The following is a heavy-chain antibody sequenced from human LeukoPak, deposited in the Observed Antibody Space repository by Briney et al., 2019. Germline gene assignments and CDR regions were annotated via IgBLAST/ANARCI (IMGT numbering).Heavy chain of an antibody. V-gene: IGHV3-23*01. Sequence: GGSLRLSCSASGFTFSNYGMSWVRQAPGKGLEWVSGIHGSSGSTYYADSVKGRSTISRDNSKNTLYLQMNSLRAEDTAVYYCTRGRCGGSCYSKALYYMDVWGKGTTVTVSS. CDR1: GFTFSNYG. CDR3: TRGRCGGSCYSKALYYMDV. J-gene: IGHJ6*03. D-gene: IGHD2-15*01. CDR2: IHGSSGST.